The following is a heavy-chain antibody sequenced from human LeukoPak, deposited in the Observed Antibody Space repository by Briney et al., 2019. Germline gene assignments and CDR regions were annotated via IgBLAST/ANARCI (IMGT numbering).Heavy chain of an antibody. CDR3: ARAVGYFDHSLDY. J-gene: IGHJ4*02. D-gene: IGHD3-9*01. V-gene: IGHV4-4*02. CDR1: GGSISSSNW. Sequence: PSETLSLTCAVSGGSISSSNWWRWVRQPPGKGLEWIGEIYHSGSTNYIPSLKSRVTISVDKSKNQFSLKLSSVTAADTAVYYCARAVGYFDHSLDYWGQGTLVTVSS. CDR2: IYHSGST.